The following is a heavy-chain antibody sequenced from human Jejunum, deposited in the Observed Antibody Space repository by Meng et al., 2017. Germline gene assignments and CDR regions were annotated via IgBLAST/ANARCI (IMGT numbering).Heavy chain of an antibody. CDR3: ARDLLDPNIAATGWFDP. CDR1: GGSISNNNW. Sequence: GLLQESGPGLVKPSGTLALTCAVAGGSISNNNWWSWVRQPPGKGLEWIGEISHTGRINYNPSLKSRVTMSLDKSKNQFSLDLTSVTGADTAVYYCARDLLDPNIAATGWFDPWGQGTLVTVSS. CDR2: ISHTGRI. J-gene: IGHJ5*02. V-gene: IGHV4-4*02. D-gene: IGHD2/OR15-2a*01.